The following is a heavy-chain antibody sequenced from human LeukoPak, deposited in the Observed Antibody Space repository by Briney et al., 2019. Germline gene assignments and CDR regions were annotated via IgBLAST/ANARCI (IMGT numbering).Heavy chain of an antibody. V-gene: IGHV1-2*02. D-gene: IGHD1-1*01. CDR2: INPNSGGT. CDR3: ANAATRTYYYYYYMAV. Sequence: ASVKVSCKASGYTFTGYYMHWVRQAPGQGLEWMGWINPNSGGTNYAQKFQGRVTMTRDTSISTAYMELSRLRSDATPVYYCANAATRTYYYYYYMAVSGKGTTDTVSS. J-gene: IGHJ6*03. CDR1: GYTFTGYY.